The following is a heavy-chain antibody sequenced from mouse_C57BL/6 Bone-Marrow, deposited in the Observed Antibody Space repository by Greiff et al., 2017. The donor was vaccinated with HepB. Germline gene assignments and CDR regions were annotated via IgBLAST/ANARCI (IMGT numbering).Heavy chain of an antibody. J-gene: IGHJ2*01. V-gene: IGHV5-17*01. CDR3: ARKEDYYYGSSYVFDY. Sequence: EVKLVESGGGLVKPGGSLKLSCAASGFPFSDYGMHWVRQAPEKGLEWVAYISSGSSTIYYADTVKGRFTISRDNAKNTLFLQMTSLRSEDTAMYYCARKEDYYYGSSYVFDYWGQGTTLTVSS. D-gene: IGHD1-1*01. CDR1: GFPFSDYG. CDR2: ISSGSSTI.